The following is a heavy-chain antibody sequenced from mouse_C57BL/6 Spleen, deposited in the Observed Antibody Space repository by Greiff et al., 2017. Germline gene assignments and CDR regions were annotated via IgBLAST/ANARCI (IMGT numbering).Heavy chain of an antibody. CDR2: IDPETGGT. J-gene: IGHJ4*01. V-gene: IGHV1-15*01. CDR1: GYTFTDYE. Sequence: QVQLQQSGAELVRPGASVTLSCKASGYTFTDYEMHWVKQTPVHGLEWIGAIDPETGGTAYNQKFKGKAILTADKYSRTTYMELRSLTSEDSAVYDCTRFGYYGSNAMDYWGQGTSVTVSS. D-gene: IGHD1-1*01. CDR3: TRFGYYGSNAMDY.